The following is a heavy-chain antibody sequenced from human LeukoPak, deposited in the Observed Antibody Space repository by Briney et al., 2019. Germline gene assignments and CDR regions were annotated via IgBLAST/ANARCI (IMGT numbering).Heavy chain of an antibody. CDR3: ARDLDRGLIYDSSGYCY. J-gene: IGHJ4*02. D-gene: IGHD3-22*01. Sequence: PGGSLRLSCEASGFRFSSYSTNWVRQAPGKGLEWISYISSGSGSSIYYADSVKGRFTISRDNAKNSLYLQMNSLRAEDTAVYYCARDLDRGLIYDSSGYCYWGQGTLVTVSS. CDR2: ISSGSGSSI. V-gene: IGHV3-48*04. CDR1: GFRFSSYS.